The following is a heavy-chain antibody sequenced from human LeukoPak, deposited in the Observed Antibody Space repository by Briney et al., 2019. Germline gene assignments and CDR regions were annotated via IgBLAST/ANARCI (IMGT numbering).Heavy chain of an antibody. CDR3: ARDTGRYSADH. CDR2: INPNSGGT. D-gene: IGHD1-26*01. J-gene: IGHJ4*02. V-gene: IGHV1-2*02. Sequence: ASVKVSCKASGYTFTGYYLHWVRQAPGQGLEWVGWINPNSGGTNYAQKFQGRVTMTRDTSTSTVYMELSSLRSEDTAVYYCARDTGRYSADHWGQGTLVTASS. CDR1: GYTFTGYY.